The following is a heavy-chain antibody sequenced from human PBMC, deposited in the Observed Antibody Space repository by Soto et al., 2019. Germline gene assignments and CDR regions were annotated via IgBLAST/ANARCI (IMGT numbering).Heavy chain of an antibody. CDR2: INSDGSSA. CDR3: AKGYSGYDYAN. V-gene: IGHV3-74*01. Sequence: GGSLRLSCAASGFTFSSYWMHWVRQAPGKGLVWVSRINSDGSSATYADSVKGRFTISRDNAKNTLYLQMNSLSAEDTAVYFCAKGYSGYDYANWDQGSLVTVSS. J-gene: IGHJ4*02. D-gene: IGHD5-12*01. CDR1: GFTFSSYW.